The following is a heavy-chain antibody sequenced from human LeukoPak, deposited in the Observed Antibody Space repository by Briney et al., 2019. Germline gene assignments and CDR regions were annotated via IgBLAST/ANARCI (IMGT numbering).Heavy chain of an antibody. CDR2: TYYRSKWYN. V-gene: IGHV6-1*01. J-gene: IGHJ5*02. CDR1: GDSVSSNSAA. Sequence: SQTLSLTCAISGDSVSSNSAAWNWIRQSPSRGLEWLGRTYYRSKWYNDYAVSEKSRITINPDTSKNQFSLQLNSVTPEDTAVYYCARDQFMVRGVINWFDPWGQGTLVTVSS. D-gene: IGHD3-10*01. CDR3: ARDQFMVRGVINWFDP.